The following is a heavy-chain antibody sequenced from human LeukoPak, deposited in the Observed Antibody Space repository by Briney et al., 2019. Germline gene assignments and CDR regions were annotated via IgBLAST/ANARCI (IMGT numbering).Heavy chain of an antibody. CDR3: ARTYDFWSGYYFCFDY. CDR2: ISGSGGST. Sequence: HPGGSLRLSCAASGFTFSSYAMSWVRQAPGKGLEWVSAISGSGGSTYYADSVKGRFTISRDNSKNTLYLQMNSLRAEDTAVYYCARTYDFWSGYYFCFDYWGQGTLVTVSS. V-gene: IGHV3-23*01. D-gene: IGHD3-3*01. J-gene: IGHJ4*02. CDR1: GFTFSSYA.